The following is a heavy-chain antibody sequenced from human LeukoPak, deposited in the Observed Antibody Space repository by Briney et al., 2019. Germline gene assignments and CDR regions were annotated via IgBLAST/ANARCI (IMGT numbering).Heavy chain of an antibody. CDR1: GYTFTGYY. CDR2: INPNSGGT. Sequence: ASVKVSCKASGYTFTGYYMHWVRQAAGQGHEWMGWINPNSGGTNYAQKFQGRVTMTRDRSISTAYMELSRLRSDDTAVYYCARDYGGNPDYWGQGTLVTVSS. V-gene: IGHV1-2*02. CDR3: ARDYGGNPDY. J-gene: IGHJ4*02. D-gene: IGHD4-23*01.